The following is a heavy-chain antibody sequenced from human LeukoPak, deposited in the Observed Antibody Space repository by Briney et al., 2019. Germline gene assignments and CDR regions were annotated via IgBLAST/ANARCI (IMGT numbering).Heavy chain of an antibody. V-gene: IGHV4-59*01. J-gene: IGHJ4*02. D-gene: IGHD3/OR15-3a*01. CDR2: IYYSGST. Sequence: SETLSLTCTVSGGSISSYYWSWIRQPPGKGLEWIGHIYYSGSTNYNPSLKSRVTISVDTSKNQFSLKLSSVTAADTAVYYCARIGHEDYYIDYWGQGTLVTVSS. CDR1: GGSISSYY. CDR3: ARIGHEDYYIDY.